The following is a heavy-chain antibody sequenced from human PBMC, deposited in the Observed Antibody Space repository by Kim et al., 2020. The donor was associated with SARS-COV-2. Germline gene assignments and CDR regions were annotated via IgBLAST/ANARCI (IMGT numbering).Heavy chain of an antibody. V-gene: IGHV3-21*01. D-gene: IGHD3-22*01. CDR3: ASGPSLPNPYYYDSSKATSGY. CDR1: GFTFSSYS. CDR2: ISSSSSYI. J-gene: IGHJ4*02. Sequence: GGSLRLSCAASGFTFSSYSMNWVRQAPGKGLEWVSSISSSSSYIYYADSVKGRFTISRDNAKNSLYLQMNSLRAEDTAVYYCASGPSLPNPYYYDSSKATSGYWGQGTLVTVSS.